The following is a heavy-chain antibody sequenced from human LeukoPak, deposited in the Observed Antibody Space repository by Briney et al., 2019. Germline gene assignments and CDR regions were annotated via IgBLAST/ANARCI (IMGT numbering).Heavy chain of an antibody. J-gene: IGHJ6*03. V-gene: IGHV1-69*05. Sequence: SVKVSCKASGGTFSSYAISWVRQAPGQGIEWMGGIIPIFGTANYAQKFEGRVTITTDESTSTAYMELSSLRSEDTAVYYCARATLGYCSGGSCYSPFYYYYYMDVWGKGTTVTVSS. D-gene: IGHD2-15*01. CDR3: ARATLGYCSGGSCYSPFYYYYYMDV. CDR1: GGTFSSYA. CDR2: IIPIFGTA.